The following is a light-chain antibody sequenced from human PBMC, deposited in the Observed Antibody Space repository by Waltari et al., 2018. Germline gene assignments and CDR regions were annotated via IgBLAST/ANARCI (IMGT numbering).Light chain of an antibody. Sequence: QSAPTQPASVSGSPAQSLTISFTGTRSAVRNYDYFSWYQQPPGKAPKVIIYEVSSRPAGVSNRFSGSKSGNTASLTISGLQAEDEADYYCNSYTASSTRVFGGGTKVTVL. V-gene: IGLV2-14*01. J-gene: IGLJ3*02. CDR3: NSYTASSTRV. CDR2: EVS. CDR1: RSAVRNYDY.